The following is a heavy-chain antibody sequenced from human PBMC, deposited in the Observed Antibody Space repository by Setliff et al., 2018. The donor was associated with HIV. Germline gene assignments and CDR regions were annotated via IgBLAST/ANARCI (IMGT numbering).Heavy chain of an antibody. CDR1: GGSISGFY. CDR3: ARGGAVSADFDS. Sequence: PSETLSLTCTVSGGSISGFYWNWIRQSAGKGLQWIGRIYDSGRTKYNPSLKSRVTMSLDTPKNQFSLRLNSVTAADTAVYFCARGGAVSADFDSWGQGTLVTVSS. J-gene: IGHJ4*02. V-gene: IGHV4-4*07. CDR2: IYDSGRT. D-gene: IGHD3-16*01.